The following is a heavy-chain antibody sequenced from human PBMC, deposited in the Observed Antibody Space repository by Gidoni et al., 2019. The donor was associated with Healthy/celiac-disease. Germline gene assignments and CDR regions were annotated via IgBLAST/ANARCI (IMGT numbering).Heavy chain of an antibody. CDR1: GGPLSIGGSY. V-gene: IGHV4-31*03. J-gene: IGHJ4*02. D-gene: IGHD3-22*01. Sequence: QVQLQASGPGLVTPSHTLSLTCTLSGGPLSIGGSYWSWIRQHPGKGLEWIGYIYYSGSTYYNPSLKSRVTISVDTSKNQFSLKLSSVTAADTAVYYCATSYYYDSSGYHYWGQGTLVTVSS. CDR2: IYYSGST. CDR3: ATSYYYDSSGYHY.